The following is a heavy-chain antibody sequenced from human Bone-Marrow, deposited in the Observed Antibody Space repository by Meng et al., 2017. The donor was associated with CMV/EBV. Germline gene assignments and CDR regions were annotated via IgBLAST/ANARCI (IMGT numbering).Heavy chain of an antibody. Sequence: ASVKVSCKASGYTFTSYGISWVRQAPGQGLEWMGWISAYNGNTNYAQKLQGRVTMNTDTSTSTAYMELRSLRSDDTAVYYCARDPQFWSGSYSDYWGQGTRVTVSS. CDR2: ISAYNGNT. CDR3: ARDPQFWSGSYSDY. J-gene: IGHJ4*02. D-gene: IGHD3-3*01. V-gene: IGHV1-18*01. CDR1: GYTFTSYG.